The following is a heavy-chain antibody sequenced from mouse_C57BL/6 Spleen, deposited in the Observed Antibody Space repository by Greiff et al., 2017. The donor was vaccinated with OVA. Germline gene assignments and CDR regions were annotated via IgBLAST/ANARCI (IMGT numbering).Heavy chain of an antibody. D-gene: IGHD1-1*01. CDR3: AKAGGSLYAMDY. CDR2: IYPGSGNT. J-gene: IGHJ4*01. CDR1: GYSFTSYY. Sequence: VKLMESGPELVKPGASVKISCKASGYSFTSYYIHWVKQRPGQGLEWIGWIYPGSGNTKYNEKFKGKATLTADTSSSTAYMQLSSLTSEDSAVYYCAKAGGSLYAMDYWGQGTSVTVSS. V-gene: IGHV1-66*01.